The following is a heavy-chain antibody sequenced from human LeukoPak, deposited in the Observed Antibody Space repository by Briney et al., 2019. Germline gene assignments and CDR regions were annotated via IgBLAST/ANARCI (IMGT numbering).Heavy chain of an antibody. CDR2: IYYSGST. Sequence: SETLSLTCTLSRVSISSGGYYWSWIRHHPGKALEWIGYIYYSGSTYYNPSLKSRVTISVDTSKNQFSLKLSSGTAVDTAVYYCASVVYGFLGPMRWGQGALVTVSS. CDR1: RVSISSGGYY. V-gene: IGHV4-31*03. CDR3: ASVVYGFLGPMR. J-gene: IGHJ4*02. D-gene: IGHD3/OR15-3a*01.